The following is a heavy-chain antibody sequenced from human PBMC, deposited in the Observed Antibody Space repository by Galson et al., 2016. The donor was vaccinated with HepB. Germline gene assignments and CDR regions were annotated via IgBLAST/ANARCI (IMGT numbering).Heavy chain of an antibody. D-gene: IGHD6-19*01. J-gene: IGHJ6*03. V-gene: IGHV4-39*01. CDR3: ATGIVVAGKYYYYYMDV. CDR1: GDSISSTEYY. CDR2: IYRSEST. Sequence: ETLSLTCIVSGDSISSTEYYWGWIRQPPGRGLEWIGSIYRSESTYYNPSLKSRVTISVDTSKNQFSLRLDTVAATDAGVYYCATGIVVAGKYYYYYMDVWGKGTTVTVSS.